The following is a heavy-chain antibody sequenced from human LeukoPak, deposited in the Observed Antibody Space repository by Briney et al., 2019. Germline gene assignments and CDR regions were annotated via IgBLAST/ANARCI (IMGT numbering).Heavy chain of an antibody. CDR1: GVIVSSNY. J-gene: IGHJ5*02. V-gene: IGHV3-15*01. CDR3: TTIASIPP. Sequence: PGGSLRLSCAASGVIVSSNYMSWVRQAPGKGLEWVGRIKNKIDGGTTDYAAPVKGRFTISRDDSKNTLYLQMDSLKIEDTAVYYCTTIASIPPWGQGTLVTVPS. CDR2: IKNKIDGGTT. D-gene: IGHD2-21*01.